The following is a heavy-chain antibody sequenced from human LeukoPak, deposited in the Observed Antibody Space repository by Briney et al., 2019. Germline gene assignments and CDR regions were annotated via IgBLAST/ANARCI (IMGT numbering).Heavy chain of an antibody. J-gene: IGHJ6*03. D-gene: IGHD5-24*01. CDR2: INHSGST. Sequence: SETLPLTCTVSGGSISSGSYYWSWIRQPPGKGLEWIGEINHSGSTNYNPSLKSRVTISVDTSKNQFSLKLSSVTAADTAVYYCARGGDGYNYGSGYYYYYMDVWGKGTTVTVSS. CDR1: GGSISSGSYY. V-gene: IGHV4-39*07. CDR3: ARGGDGYNYGSGYYYYYMDV.